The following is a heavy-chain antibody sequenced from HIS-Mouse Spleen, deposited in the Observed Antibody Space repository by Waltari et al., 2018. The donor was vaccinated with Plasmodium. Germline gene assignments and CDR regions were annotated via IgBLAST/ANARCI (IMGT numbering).Heavy chain of an antibody. V-gene: IGHV1-69*04. Sequence: QVQLVQSGAAVKKPGSSVKVSCKASGGTFSSYAISWVRQAPGQGLEWMGRIIPILGIANYAQKFQGRVTITADKSTSTAYMELSSLRSEDTAVYYCARGTSDWYFDLWGRGTLVTVSS. CDR3: ARGTSDWYFDL. J-gene: IGHJ2*01. CDR1: GGTFSSYA. CDR2: IIPILGIA.